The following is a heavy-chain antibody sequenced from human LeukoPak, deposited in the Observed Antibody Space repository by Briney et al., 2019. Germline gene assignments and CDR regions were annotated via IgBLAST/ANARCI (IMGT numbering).Heavy chain of an antibody. V-gene: IGHV3-30-3*01. J-gene: IGHJ5*02. CDR2: ISYDGSNK. D-gene: IGHD3-22*01. CDR1: GFTFSSYA. CDR3: ARDRDSSGYYYPYNWFDP. Sequence: PGGSLRLSCAASGFTFSSYAMHWVRQAPGKGLEWVAVISYDGSNKYYADSVKGRFTISRDNSKNTLYLQMNSLRAEDTAVYYCARDRDSSGYYYPYNWFDPWGQGTLVTVSS.